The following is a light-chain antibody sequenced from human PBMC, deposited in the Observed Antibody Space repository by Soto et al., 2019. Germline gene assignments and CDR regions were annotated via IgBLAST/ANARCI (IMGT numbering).Light chain of an antibody. CDR1: SSNIGSNS. Sequence: QSVLTQPPSASGTPGQRVTISCSGSSSNIGSNSVNWYQQLPKTAPKLLIYSDNQRPSGVPVRFSGSKSGTSASLAINGLQAEDEADYYCAAWDDSLTGVVFGGGTKVTVL. CDR3: AAWDDSLTGVV. J-gene: IGLJ2*01. V-gene: IGLV1-44*01. CDR2: SDN.